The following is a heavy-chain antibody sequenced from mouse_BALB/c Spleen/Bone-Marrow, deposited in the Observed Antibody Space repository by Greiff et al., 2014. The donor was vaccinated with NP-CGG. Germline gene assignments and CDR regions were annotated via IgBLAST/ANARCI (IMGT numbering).Heavy chain of an antibody. CDR2: ISTYSGNT. D-gene: IGHD1-1*01. Sequence: VQLVESGPELVRPGVSVKISCKGSGYTFTDYAMHWVKQSHAKSLEWIGVISTYSGNTNYNQKFKGKSTMTVDKTSSTAYMELARLTSEDSAIYYCARGLRNQAWFAYWGQGTLVTVSA. CDR1: GYTFTDYA. CDR3: ARGLRNQAWFAY. J-gene: IGHJ3*01. V-gene: IGHV1-67*01.